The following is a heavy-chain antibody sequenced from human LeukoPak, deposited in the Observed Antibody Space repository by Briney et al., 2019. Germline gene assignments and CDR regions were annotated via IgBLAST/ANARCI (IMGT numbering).Heavy chain of an antibody. CDR2: ISGSGGST. Sequence: GGSLRLSCAASGFTFSSHAMSWVRQAPGKGLEWVSAISGSGGSTYYADSVKGRFTISRDNSKNTLYLQMNSLRAEDTAVYYCAKGGWFGELFYYFDYWGQGTLVTVSS. CDR3: AKGGWFGELFYYFDY. J-gene: IGHJ4*02. CDR1: GFTFSSHA. D-gene: IGHD3-10*01. V-gene: IGHV3-23*01.